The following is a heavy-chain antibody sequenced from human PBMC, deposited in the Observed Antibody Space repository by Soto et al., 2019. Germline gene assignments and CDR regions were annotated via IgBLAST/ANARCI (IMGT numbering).Heavy chain of an antibody. CDR1: GFSLSTSGMC. D-gene: IGHD2-15*01. V-gene: IGHV2-70*01. CDR3: AWISPFVSDAFDI. J-gene: IGHJ3*02. CDR2: IDLDDDK. Sequence: GLTLVSPTHTLTLTGPFFGFSLSTSGMCVSWIRQPPGKSLEWLSVIDLDDDKYYSTSLKTRLTISKGTSKNQVVLTMTKMDPVDTATYYCAWISPFVSDAFDIWGQGTMVTVSS.